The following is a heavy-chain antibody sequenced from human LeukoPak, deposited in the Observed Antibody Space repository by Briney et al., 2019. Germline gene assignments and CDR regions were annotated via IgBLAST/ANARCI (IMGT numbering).Heavy chain of an antibody. V-gene: IGHV4-59*01. Sequence: KPSETLSLTCTVSGGSISSYYWSWIRQPPGKGLEWIGYIYYSGSTNYNPSLKSRVTISVDTSKNQFSLKLSSVTAADTAVYYCARDLWFGESFWFDPWGQGTQVTVSS. CDR2: IYYSGST. D-gene: IGHD3-10*01. J-gene: IGHJ5*02. CDR3: ARDLWFGESFWFDP. CDR1: GGSISSYY.